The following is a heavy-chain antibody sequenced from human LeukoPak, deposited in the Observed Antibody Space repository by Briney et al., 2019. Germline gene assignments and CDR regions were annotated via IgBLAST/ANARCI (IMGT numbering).Heavy chain of an antibody. CDR2: IYHSGST. J-gene: IGHJ6*03. Sequence: PSETLSLTCTVSGGSISSGGYYWSWIRQPPGKGLEWIGYIYHSGSTYYNPSLKSRVTISVDRSKNQFPLKLSSVTAADTAVYYCARGHEAHVDYYYMDVWGKGTTVTVSS. CDR3: ARGHEAHVDYYYMDV. V-gene: IGHV4-30-2*01. D-gene: IGHD6-6*01. CDR1: GGSISSGGYY.